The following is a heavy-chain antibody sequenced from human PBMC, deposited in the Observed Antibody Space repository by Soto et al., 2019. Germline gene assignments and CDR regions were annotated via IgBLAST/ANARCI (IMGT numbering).Heavy chain of an antibody. D-gene: IGHD6-13*01. CDR2: IWYDGSNK. V-gene: IGHV3-33*01. CDR3: AMQQLVGWDYFDL. Sequence: QVQLVESGGGVVQPGRSLRLSCAASGFTFSSYGMHWVRQAPGKGLEWVAVIWYDGSNKYYADSVKGRFTISRDNSKNTLYLQMNSLRAEDTSVYYCAMQQLVGWDYFDLWGRGTLVTVSS. J-gene: IGHJ2*01. CDR1: GFTFSSYG.